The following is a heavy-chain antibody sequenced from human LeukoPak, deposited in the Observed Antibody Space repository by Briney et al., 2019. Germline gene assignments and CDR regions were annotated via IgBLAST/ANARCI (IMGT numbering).Heavy chain of an antibody. CDR1: GFTFSDHE. V-gene: IGHV3-48*03. CDR2: ISTNGDVI. CDR3: ARDYYGDDH. J-gene: IGHJ4*02. D-gene: IGHD3-10*01. Sequence: GGSLRLSCAASGFTFSDHEMTWVRQAPGKGLEWISYISTNGDVIYYSDSVKGRSTISRDNAKNSLYLQMNSLRAEDTAVYFCARDYYGDDHWGQGTLVTVSS.